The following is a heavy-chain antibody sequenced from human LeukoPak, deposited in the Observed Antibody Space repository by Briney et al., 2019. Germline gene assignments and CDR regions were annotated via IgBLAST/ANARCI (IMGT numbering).Heavy chain of an antibody. Sequence: ASVKVSCKASGGTFSSYAISWVRQAPGQGLEWMGGIIPIFGTANYAQKFQGRVTITADKSTSTAYMELSSLRSEDTAVYYCARQPYYDYVWGSYRYQNYYFDYWGQGTLVTISS. CDR3: ARQPYYDYVWGSYRYQNYYFDY. V-gene: IGHV1-69*06. CDR2: IIPIFGTA. CDR1: GGTFSSYA. J-gene: IGHJ4*02. D-gene: IGHD3-16*02.